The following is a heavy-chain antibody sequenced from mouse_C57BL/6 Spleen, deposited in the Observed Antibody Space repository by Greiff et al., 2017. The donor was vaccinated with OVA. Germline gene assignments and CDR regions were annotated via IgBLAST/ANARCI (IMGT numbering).Heavy chain of an antibody. CDR2: ILPGSGST. J-gene: IGHJ1*03. CDR3: ARPPTVVDWYFDV. D-gene: IGHD1-1*01. Sequence: QVQLQQSGAELMKPGASVKLSCKATGYTFTGYWIEWVKQRPGHGLEWIGEILPGSGSTNYNEKFKGKATFTADKSSNPAYMQLSSLSTEDSSIYYCARPPTVVDWYFDVWGTGTTVTVSS. CDR1: GYTFTGYW. V-gene: IGHV1-9*01.